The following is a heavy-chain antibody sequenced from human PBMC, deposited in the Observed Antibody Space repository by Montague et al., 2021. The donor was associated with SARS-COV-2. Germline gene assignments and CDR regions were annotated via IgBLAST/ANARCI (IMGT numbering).Heavy chain of an antibody. V-gene: IGHV6-1*01. Sequence: CAISGDSVSSNIATWNWIRQSPSRGLEWLGRTYYRSKWYIDYAESVKSRITIDPDTSKHQFSLHLNSVTPEDTAVYHCARISVGSKYYFDFWGQGTLVTVSS. CDR3: ARISVGSKYYFDF. J-gene: IGHJ4*02. D-gene: IGHD4-11*01. CDR2: TYYRSKWYI. CDR1: GDSVSSNIAT.